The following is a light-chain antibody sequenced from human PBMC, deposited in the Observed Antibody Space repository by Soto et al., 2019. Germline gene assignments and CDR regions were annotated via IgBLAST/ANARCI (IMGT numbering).Light chain of an antibody. J-gene: IGLJ2*01. Sequence: QSVLTQPASVSGSPGQSITISCTGTSSDVGSYNLVSWYQQHPGKAPKLMIYEGNKRPSGVSNRFSGSKSGNTASLTISGLQAEDESHYYCCSYAGSSPHVVFGGGTKLTV. CDR2: EGN. V-gene: IGLV2-23*01. CDR3: CSYAGSSPHVV. CDR1: SSDVGSYNL.